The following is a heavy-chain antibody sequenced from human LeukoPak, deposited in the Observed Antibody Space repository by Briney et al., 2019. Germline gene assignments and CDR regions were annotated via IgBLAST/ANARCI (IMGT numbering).Heavy chain of an antibody. D-gene: IGHD3-10*01. V-gene: IGHV3-21*01. CDR1: GFTFSSYS. CDR3: ARDHLYGSGSYYHDY. Sequence: GGSLRLSCAASGFTFSSYSMNWVRRAPGKGLEWVSSISSSSSYIYYADSVKGRFTISRDNAKNSLYLQMNSLRAEDTAVYYCARDHLYGSGSYYHDYWGQGTLVTVSS. CDR2: ISSSSSYI. J-gene: IGHJ4*02.